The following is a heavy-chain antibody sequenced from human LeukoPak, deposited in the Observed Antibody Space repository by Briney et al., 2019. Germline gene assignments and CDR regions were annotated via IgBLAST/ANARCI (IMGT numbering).Heavy chain of an antibody. J-gene: IGHJ6*03. V-gene: IGHV4-39*01. CDR2: IYYSGST. Sequence: SETLSLTCSVSGDSISTSSYYWGWIRQPPGKGLEWIGTIYYSGSTYYNPSLTSRVTISVDTSKNQFSLKLNSVTAADTAVYYCARHKDYYYSYMDVWGKGTTVTISS. CDR1: GDSISTSSYY. CDR3: ARHKDYYYSYMDV.